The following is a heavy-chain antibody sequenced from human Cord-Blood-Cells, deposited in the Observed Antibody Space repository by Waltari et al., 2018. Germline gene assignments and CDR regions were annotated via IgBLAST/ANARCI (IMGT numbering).Heavy chain of an antibody. D-gene: IGHD6-19*01. V-gene: IGHV4-39*01. CDR1: GGSISSSSYY. Sequence: QLQLQESGPGLVKSSETLSLTGTVSGGSISSSSYYWGWIRQPPGKGLEWIGSIYYRGSTYYNPSLKSRVTISVDTSKNQFSLKLSSVTAADTAVYYCARLVSGWDDAFDIWGQGTMVTVSS. CDR3: ARLVSGWDDAFDI. J-gene: IGHJ3*02. CDR2: IYYRGST.